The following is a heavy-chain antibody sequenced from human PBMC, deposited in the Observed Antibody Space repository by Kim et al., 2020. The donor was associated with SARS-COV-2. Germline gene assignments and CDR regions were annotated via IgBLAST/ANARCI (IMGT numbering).Heavy chain of an antibody. D-gene: IGHD6-13*01. CDR2: ISSSSSYI. CDR3: AHGYSSSWYPDAFDI. V-gene: IGHV3-21*01. CDR1: GFTFSSYS. Sequence: GGSLRLSCAASGFTFSSYSMNWVRQAPGKGLEWVSSISSSSSYIYYADSVKGRFTISRDNAKNSLYLQMNSLRAEDTAVYYCAHGYSSSWYPDAFDIWGQGTMVPVSS. J-gene: IGHJ3*02.